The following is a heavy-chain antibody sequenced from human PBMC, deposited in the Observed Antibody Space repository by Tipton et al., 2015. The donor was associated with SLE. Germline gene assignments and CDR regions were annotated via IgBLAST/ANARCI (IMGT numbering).Heavy chain of an antibody. Sequence: TLSLTCTVSGGSISSGSYYWSWIQQPAGKGLEWIGRIYTSGSTNYNPSLKSRVTISVDTSKNQFSLKLSPVTAADTAVYYCAIAVAGTLFFDYWGQGALVTVSS. CDR3: AIAVAGTLFFDY. J-gene: IGHJ4*02. V-gene: IGHV4-61*02. D-gene: IGHD6-19*01. CDR2: IYTSGST. CDR1: GGSISSGSYY.